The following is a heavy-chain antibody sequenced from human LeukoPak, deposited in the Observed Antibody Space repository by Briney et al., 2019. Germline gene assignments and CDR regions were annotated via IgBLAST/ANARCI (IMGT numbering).Heavy chain of an antibody. CDR1: GYTFISYY. V-gene: IGHV1-46*01. CDR3: ARVSTNYYDSSGYYRHFDY. D-gene: IGHD3-22*01. J-gene: IGHJ4*02. Sequence: ASVKVSCKASGYTFISYYMHWVRQAPGQGLEWMGIINPSGGSTSYAQKFQGRVTMTRDTSTSTVYMELSSLRSEDTAVYYCARVSTNYYDSSGYYRHFDYWGQGTLVTVSS. CDR2: INPSGGST.